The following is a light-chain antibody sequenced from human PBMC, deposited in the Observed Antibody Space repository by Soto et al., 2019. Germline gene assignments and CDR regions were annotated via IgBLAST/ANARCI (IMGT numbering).Light chain of an antibody. CDR2: KAS. Sequence: DIQMTQSPSTLSASVGDRVTITCRASQSITTWLAWYQQKPGKAPKLLIYKASTLESGVPSRFSGSGSGTEFTLTISSLQPDDFATYYCQQYDNSYRTFGQGNKVEIK. V-gene: IGKV1-5*03. J-gene: IGKJ1*01. CDR1: QSITTW. CDR3: QQYDNSYRT.